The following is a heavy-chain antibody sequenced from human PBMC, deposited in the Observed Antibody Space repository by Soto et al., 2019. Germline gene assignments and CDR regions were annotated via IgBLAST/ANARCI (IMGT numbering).Heavy chain of an antibody. V-gene: IGHV4-34*01. CDR3: ARARQAFWSGYHYYMDV. CDR1: GGSFRGYY. J-gene: IGHJ6*03. CDR2: INHSGST. Sequence: SETLSLTCAVYGGSFRGYYWSWIRQPPGKGLEWIGEINHSGSTNYNPSLKSRVTISVDTSKNQFSLKLSSVTAADTAVYYCARARQAFWSGYHYYMDVWGKGTTVTVSS. D-gene: IGHD3-3*01.